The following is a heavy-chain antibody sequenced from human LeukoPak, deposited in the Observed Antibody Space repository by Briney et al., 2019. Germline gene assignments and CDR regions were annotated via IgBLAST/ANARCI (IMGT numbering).Heavy chain of an antibody. J-gene: IGHJ5*02. CDR2: IYPGDSDT. D-gene: IGHD3-10*01. Sequence: GESLKISCKGSGYSFTSYWIGWVRQMPGKGLEWMGIIYPGDSDTRYSPSFQGQVTISADKSISTAYLQWSSLKASDTAMYYCAGAPMVRGVIYWFDPWGQGTLVTVSS. CDR1: GYSFTSYW. CDR3: AGAPMVRGVIYWFDP. V-gene: IGHV5-51*01.